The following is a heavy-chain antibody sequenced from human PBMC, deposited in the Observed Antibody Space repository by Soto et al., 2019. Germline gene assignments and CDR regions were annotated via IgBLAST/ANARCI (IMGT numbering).Heavy chain of an antibody. Sequence: PGGSLRLSCAASGFTFSSYWMSWVRQAPGKGLEWVANIKQDGSEKYYVDSVKGRFTISRDNAKNSLYLQMNSLRAEDTAVYYCARDRSSSSCAFDIWGQGTMVTVSS. D-gene: IGHD6-6*01. CDR3: ARDRSSSSCAFDI. V-gene: IGHV3-7*01. CDR2: IKQDGSEK. J-gene: IGHJ3*02. CDR1: GFTFSSYW.